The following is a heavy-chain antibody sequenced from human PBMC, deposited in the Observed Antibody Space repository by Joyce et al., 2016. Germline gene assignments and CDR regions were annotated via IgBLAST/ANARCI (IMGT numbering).Heavy chain of an antibody. J-gene: IGHJ3*02. CDR1: GSIFSGYA. D-gene: IGHD6-13*01. V-gene: IGHV3-30*04. CDR2: ISYDGPNK. Sequence: QEQLEEPGGGVVQPGTSLRLHCSASGSIFSGYAMNWVRQAPGKWVEWVAIISYDGPNKFYADSVRGRFTISRDNYKNTLFLQMNSLTIEDAGVYYCARRSGIPAGRRPGAFDMWGEGTVVTVSS. CDR3: ARRSGIPAGRRPGAFDM.